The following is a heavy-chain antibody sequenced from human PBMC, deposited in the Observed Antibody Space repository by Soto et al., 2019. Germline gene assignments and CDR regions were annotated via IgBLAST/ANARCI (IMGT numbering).Heavy chain of an antibody. CDR2: IYYSGST. Sequence: QVQLQESGPGLVKPSQTLSLTCTVSGGSISSGGYYWSWIRQHPGKGLEWIGYIYYSGSTYYNPSRRSRVTISVDRSKNQFSLKLSSVTAADTAVYYCARDRRYYDSSGYPQGYYFDYWGQGTLVTVSS. D-gene: IGHD3-22*01. V-gene: IGHV4-31*03. CDR1: GGSISSGGYY. CDR3: ARDRRYYDSSGYPQGYYFDY. J-gene: IGHJ4*02.